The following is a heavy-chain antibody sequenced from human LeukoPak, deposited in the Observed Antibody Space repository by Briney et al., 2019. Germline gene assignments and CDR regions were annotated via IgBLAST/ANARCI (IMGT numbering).Heavy chain of an antibody. CDR1: GGTFSSYA. CDR2: IIPIFGTA. Sequence: ASVKVSCKASGGTFSSYAISWVRQAPGQGLEWMGGIIPIFGTANYAQKFQDRVTITAVESMSTVYMELSSLRSEDTAVYYCARGWLAETTVVTPYNYWGQGTLVTVSS. J-gene: IGHJ4*02. CDR3: ARGWLAETTVVTPYNY. D-gene: IGHD4-23*01. V-gene: IGHV1-69*13.